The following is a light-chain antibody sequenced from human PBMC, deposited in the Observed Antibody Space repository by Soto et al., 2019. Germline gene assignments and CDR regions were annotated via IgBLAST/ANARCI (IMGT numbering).Light chain of an antibody. CDR3: QQYYERPLT. J-gene: IGKJ5*01. Sequence: IEVTNTLATLSRTAPKRATLSCRTSQSVSSSYLAWYQQKPGQAPRLLIYGASTRATGIPARFSGSGSGTEFTLTISSLQSEDFAVYYCQQYYERPLTFGQGTRLEIK. CDR2: GAS. CDR1: QSVSSSY. V-gene: IGKV3-15*01.